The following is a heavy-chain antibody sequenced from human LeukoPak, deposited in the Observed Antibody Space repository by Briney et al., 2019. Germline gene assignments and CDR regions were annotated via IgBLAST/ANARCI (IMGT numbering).Heavy chain of an antibody. D-gene: IGHD6-6*01. CDR3: AKDREYSSSD. Sequence: GGSLRLSCAASGFTFSSYGMNWVRQAPGKGLEWVAFIRYDGSSKYCADSVKGRFTISRDNSKNTLYLQMNSLRAEDTAVYYCAKDREYSSSDWGQGTLVTVPS. CDR2: IRYDGSSK. V-gene: IGHV3-30*02. CDR1: GFTFSSYG. J-gene: IGHJ4*02.